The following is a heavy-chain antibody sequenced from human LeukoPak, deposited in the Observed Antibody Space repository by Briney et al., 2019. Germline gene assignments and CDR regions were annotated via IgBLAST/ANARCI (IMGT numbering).Heavy chain of an antibody. J-gene: IGHJ4*02. V-gene: IGHV4-30-4*08. Sequence: NTSETLSLTCTVSGGSISCGDYYWSWIRQPPGKGLQWIGYIYYSGSTYYNPSLKSRVTISVDTSKNQFSLKLSSVTAADTAVYYCARELSESRYFDYWGQGTLVTVSS. CDR2: IYYSGST. CDR1: GGSISCGDYY. D-gene: IGHD1-7*01. CDR3: ARELSESRYFDY.